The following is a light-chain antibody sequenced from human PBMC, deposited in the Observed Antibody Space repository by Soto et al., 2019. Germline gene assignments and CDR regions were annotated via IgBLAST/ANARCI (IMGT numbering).Light chain of an antibody. Sequence: QLVLTQSPSASASLGASVKLTCTLSSGHSSYAIAWHQQQPEKGPRYLMKLNSDGSHSKGDVIPDRFSGSSSGAERYLTISSLQSEDEADYYCQTWGSGIHVVFGGGTQLTVL. CDR3: QTWGSGIHVV. V-gene: IGLV4-69*01. CDR2: LNSDGSH. CDR1: SGHSSYA. J-gene: IGLJ2*01.